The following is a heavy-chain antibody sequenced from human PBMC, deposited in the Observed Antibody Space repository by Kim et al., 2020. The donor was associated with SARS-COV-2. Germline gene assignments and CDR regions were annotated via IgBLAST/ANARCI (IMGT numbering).Heavy chain of an antibody. Sequence: ASVKVSRKASGYTFTGYYMHWVRQAPGQGLEWMGRINPNSGGTNYAQKFQGRVTMTRDTSISTAYMELSRLRSDDTAVYYCARRGAMATLVDYWGQGTLVTVSS. CDR3: ARRGAMATLVDY. J-gene: IGHJ4*02. CDR2: INPNSGGT. V-gene: IGHV1-2*06. CDR1: GYTFTGYY. D-gene: IGHD3-16*01.